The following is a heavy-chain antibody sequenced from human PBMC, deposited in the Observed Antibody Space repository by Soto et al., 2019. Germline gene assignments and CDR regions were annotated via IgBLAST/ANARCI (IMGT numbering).Heavy chain of an antibody. CDR1: GGSITTGGYY. V-gene: IGHV4-31*03. J-gene: IGHJ4*02. Sequence: QVQLQESGPGLVQPSQTLSLTCTVSGGSITTGGYYWSWIRQHPGKGLESIGYIYDSGTTDYNPSLKSRLTISLDTSKNQFSLKMRSVTAADTAVYYCARSVHSVYYIDYWGQRTLVTVSS. D-gene: IGHD2-15*01. CDR2: IYDSGTT. CDR3: ARSVHSVYYIDY.